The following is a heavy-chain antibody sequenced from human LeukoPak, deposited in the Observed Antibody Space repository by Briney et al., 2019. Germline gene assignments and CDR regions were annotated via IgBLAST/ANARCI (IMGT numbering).Heavy chain of an antibody. Sequence: ASVKVSCKASGYTFAGYYMHWVRQAPGQSLEWMGWINPYSGGTNFAQKLQGRVTMTRDTSISTAYMELSRLRSDDTAVYYCARDLGIIGGNYYYYAMDVWGQGTTVTVSS. CDR3: ARDLGIIGGNYYYYAMDV. CDR2: INPYSGGT. J-gene: IGHJ6*02. V-gene: IGHV1-2*02. D-gene: IGHD1-26*01. CDR1: GYTFAGYY.